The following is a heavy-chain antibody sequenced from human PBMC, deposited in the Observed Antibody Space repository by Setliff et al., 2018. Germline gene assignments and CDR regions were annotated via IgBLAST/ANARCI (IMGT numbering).Heavy chain of an antibody. Sequence: ASVKVSCKASGGTFSSYAISWVRQAPGQGLEWMGGISAYNGNTNYAQKLQGRVTMTEDTSTDTAYMELSSLRSEDTAVYYCARGRGLEWLPESWFDPWGQGTLVTVS. CDR1: GGTFSSYA. CDR2: ISAYNGNT. J-gene: IGHJ5*02. CDR3: ARGRGLEWLPESWFDP. D-gene: IGHD3-3*01. V-gene: IGHV1-18*01.